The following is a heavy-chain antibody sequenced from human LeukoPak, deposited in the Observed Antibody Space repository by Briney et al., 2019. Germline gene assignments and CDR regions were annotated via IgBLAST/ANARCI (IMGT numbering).Heavy chain of an antibody. D-gene: IGHD6-13*01. Sequence: GGSLRLSCAASGSTFSDYYMSWIRQAPGKGLEWVSAISGSGGSTYYADSVKGRFTISRDNSKNTLYLQMNSLRAEDTAVYYCAKYQQQLANWGQGTLVTVSS. J-gene: IGHJ4*02. V-gene: IGHV3-23*01. CDR3: AKYQQQLAN. CDR1: GSTFSDYY. CDR2: ISGSGGST.